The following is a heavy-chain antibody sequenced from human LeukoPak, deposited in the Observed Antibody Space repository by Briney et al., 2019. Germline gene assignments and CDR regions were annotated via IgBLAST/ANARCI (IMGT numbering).Heavy chain of an antibody. CDR3: AKVRSPPITIFGVVTREGYFQH. J-gene: IGHJ1*01. Sequence: ASVKVSCKASGYTFTSYGISWVRQAPGRGLEWVGWISAYNGNTNYAQKLQGRVTMTTDTSTSTAYMELRSLRSDDTAVYYCAKVRSPPITIFGVVTREGYFQHWGQGTLVTVSS. V-gene: IGHV1-18*01. D-gene: IGHD3-3*01. CDR2: ISAYNGNT. CDR1: GYTFTSYG.